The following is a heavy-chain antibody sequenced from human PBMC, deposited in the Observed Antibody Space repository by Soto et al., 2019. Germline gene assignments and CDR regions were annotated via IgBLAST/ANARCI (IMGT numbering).Heavy chain of an antibody. Sequence: PGGSLRLSCAASGFTFSSYEMNWVRQAPGKGLEWVSYISSSGSTIYYADSVKGRFTISRDNAKNSLYLQMNSLRAEDTAVYYCARAVTTVTAYYFDYWGQGTLVTVS. CDR2: ISSSGSTI. V-gene: IGHV3-48*03. D-gene: IGHD4-17*01. CDR3: ARAVTTVTAYYFDY. J-gene: IGHJ4*02. CDR1: GFTFSSYE.